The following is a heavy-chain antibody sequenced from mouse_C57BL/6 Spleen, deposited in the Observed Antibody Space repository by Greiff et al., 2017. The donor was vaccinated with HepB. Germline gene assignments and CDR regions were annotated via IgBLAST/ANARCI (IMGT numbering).Heavy chain of an antibody. J-gene: IGHJ4*01. CDR2: IDPETGGT. CDR3: TRRGYSNYGGSAMDY. Sequence: VHLVESGAELVRPGASVTLSCKASGYTFTDYEMHWVKQTPVHGLEWIGAIDPETGGTAYNQKFKGKAILTADKSSSTAYMELRSLTSEDSAVYYCTRRGYSNYGGSAMDYWGQGTSVTVSS. D-gene: IGHD2-5*01. V-gene: IGHV1-15*01. CDR1: GYTFTDYE.